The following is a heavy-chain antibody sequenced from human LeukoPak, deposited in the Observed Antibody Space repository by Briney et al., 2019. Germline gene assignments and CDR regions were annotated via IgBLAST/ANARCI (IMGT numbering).Heavy chain of an antibody. CDR1: GFTFSGYA. V-gene: IGHV3-15*01. CDR2: IRSNSDGGTI. CDR3: ATDFYDST. Sequence: PGGSLRLSCAASGFTFSGYAMSWVRQAPGKGLEWVGRIRSNSDGGTIDYAAPVKGRFTLSRDDSKTTLYLQMNSLQTEDTAVYYCATDFYDSTWGQGTLVTVSS. J-gene: IGHJ5*02. D-gene: IGHD3-22*01.